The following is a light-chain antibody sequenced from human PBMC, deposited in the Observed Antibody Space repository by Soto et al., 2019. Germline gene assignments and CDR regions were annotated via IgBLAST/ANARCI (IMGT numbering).Light chain of an antibody. CDR2: AAS. CDR3: QQLNSYPLT. CDR1: QGISSY. J-gene: IGKJ3*01. V-gene: IGKV1-9*01. Sequence: DIQLTQSPSFLSASVGDRVTITCRASQGISSYLAWYQQKPGKAPKLLIYAASTLQSGVPSRFSGSGSGTELTLPISSLQPEDFATYYCQQLNSYPLTFGPGTKVDIK.